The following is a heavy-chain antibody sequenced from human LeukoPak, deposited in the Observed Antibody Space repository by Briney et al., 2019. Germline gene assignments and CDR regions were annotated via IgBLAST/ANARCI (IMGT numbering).Heavy chain of an antibody. D-gene: IGHD3-10*01. V-gene: IGHV3-33*01. J-gene: IGHJ4*02. CDR2: IWNDGSNR. CDR3: ARDMGYYGSGSYYEPLYYFDY. Sequence: GRSLRLSCVTSGFTFSSYGMHWVRQAPGKGLEWLAVIWNDGSNRYYADSVKGRFTISRDNSKNTLYLQMNSLRAEDTAVYYCARDMGYYGSGSYYEPLYYFDYWGQGTLVTVSS. CDR1: GFTFSSYG.